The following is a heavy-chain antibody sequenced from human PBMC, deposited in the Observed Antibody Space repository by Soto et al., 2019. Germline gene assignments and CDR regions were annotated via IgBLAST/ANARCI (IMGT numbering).Heavy chain of an antibody. V-gene: IGHV3-30-3*01. CDR3: ARDYKTGDHYYDSSGYYVFDY. CDR1: GFTFSTYT. J-gene: IGHJ4*02. CDR2: ISYDGSNK. Sequence: GGSLRLSCAASGFTFSTYTMYWVRQAPGKGLEWVAVISYDGSNKYYADSVKGRFTISRDNSKNTLYLQMNSLRAEDTAVYYCARDYKTGDHYYDSSGYYVFDYWGQGTLVTVSS. D-gene: IGHD3-22*01.